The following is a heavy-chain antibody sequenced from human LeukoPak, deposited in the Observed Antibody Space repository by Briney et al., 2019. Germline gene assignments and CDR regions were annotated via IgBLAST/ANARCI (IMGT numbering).Heavy chain of an antibody. V-gene: IGHV3-23*01. Sequence: GGSLRLSCAASGFTFDDYTMSWVRQAPGKGLEWVSAISGSGGGTYYADSVKGRFTISRDNSKNTLYLQMNSLRAEDTAVYYCAKDLAGWVYWGQGTLVTVSS. J-gene: IGHJ4*02. CDR1: GFTFDDYT. D-gene: IGHD1-26*01. CDR3: AKDLAGWVY. CDR2: ISGSGGGT.